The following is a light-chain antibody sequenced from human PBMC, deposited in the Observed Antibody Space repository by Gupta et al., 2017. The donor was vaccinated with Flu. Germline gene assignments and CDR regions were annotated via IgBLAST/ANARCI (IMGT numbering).Light chain of an antibody. Sequence: VTPGEPAAISCRASQSRLDRSGHNYLDWYLQKPGQSPQLLIYMSSNRASGVPDRFSGSGSGTDFTLKISRVETEDVGVYYCRQAVQFPLTFGGGTKVEIK. CDR3: RQAVQFPLT. V-gene: IGKV2-28*01. CDR1: QSRLDRSGHNY. CDR2: MSS. J-gene: IGKJ4*01.